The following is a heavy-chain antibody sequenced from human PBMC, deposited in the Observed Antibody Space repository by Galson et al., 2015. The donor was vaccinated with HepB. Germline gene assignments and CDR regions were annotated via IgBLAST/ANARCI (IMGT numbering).Heavy chain of an antibody. Sequence: SLRLSCAASGFSISAYGMHWVRQAPGKGLEWVAVIWYDAINEYYADSVKGRFTISRDNAKNTLFLQMSSLRADDPALYYCARDRMVGPTVFDSWGQGALVAVSS. CDR2: IWYDAINE. V-gene: IGHV3-33*01. CDR3: ARDRMVGPTVFDS. J-gene: IGHJ4*02. CDR1: GFSISAYG. D-gene: IGHD1-26*01.